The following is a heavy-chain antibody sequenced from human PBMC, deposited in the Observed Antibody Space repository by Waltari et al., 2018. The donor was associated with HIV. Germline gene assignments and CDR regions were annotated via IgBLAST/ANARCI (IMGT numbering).Heavy chain of an antibody. D-gene: IGHD3-22*01. V-gene: IGHV3-30-3*01. J-gene: IGHJ4*02. CDR3: ASPFYSDSTTYYYGLDY. CDR1: GFTFSSFG. CDR2: ISNDGSSK. Sequence: QVQLVESGGGVVKPGRSRRLSCAASGFTFSSFGMHWVRQAPGKGLEWVAVISNDGSSKYYADSVKGRFTISRDNSKNTLYLHMNSLRAEDTAVYYCASPFYSDSTTYYYGLDYWGQGTLVTVSS.